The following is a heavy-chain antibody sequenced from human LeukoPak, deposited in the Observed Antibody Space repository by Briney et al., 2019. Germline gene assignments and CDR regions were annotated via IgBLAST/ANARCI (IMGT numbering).Heavy chain of an antibody. CDR3: ARERYCSGNDCFYYFDH. V-gene: IGHV3-48*04. J-gene: IGHJ4*02. CDR1: GXTFXXXX. Sequence: SXXASGXTFXXXXMNWXXXXXXXXXXXXXXXXSSSSTIYYADSVKGRFTISRDNAKNSLYLQMNSLRAEDTAVYYCARERYCSGNDCFYYFDHWGQGILVTVFS. CDR2: XXSSSSTI. D-gene: IGHD2-15*01.